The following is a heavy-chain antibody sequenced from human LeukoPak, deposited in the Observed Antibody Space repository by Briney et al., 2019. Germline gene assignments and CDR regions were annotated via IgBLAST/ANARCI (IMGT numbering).Heavy chain of an antibody. V-gene: IGHV3-23*01. J-gene: IGHJ4*02. CDR3: AKRTSYSGSYAHFDN. D-gene: IGHD1-26*01. CDR1: GFTFSSYS. CDR2: ISNGGGST. Sequence: PGGSLRLSCAAPGFTFSSYSMNWVRQAPGRGLEWISAISNGGGSTYYADSVKGRFTISRDNSKNTLYLQMNSLRAEGTALYYCAKRTSYSGSYAHFDNWGQGTLVTVSS.